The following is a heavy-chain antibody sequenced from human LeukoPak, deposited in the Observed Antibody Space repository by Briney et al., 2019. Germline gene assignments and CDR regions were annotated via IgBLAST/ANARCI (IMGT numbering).Heavy chain of an antibody. CDR3: ASGSYSNDVAY. CDR1: GFTVSSNY. CDR2: IYSSGTT. J-gene: IGHJ4*02. V-gene: IGHV3-66*01. D-gene: IGHD4-11*01. Sequence: GGSLTLSCAASGFTVSSNYMTWVRQAPGKGLEWVSVIYSSGTTYYADSVKGRFTISRDNSKNTLYLQMNSLRADDTAVYYCASGSYSNDVAYWGQGTLVTDSS.